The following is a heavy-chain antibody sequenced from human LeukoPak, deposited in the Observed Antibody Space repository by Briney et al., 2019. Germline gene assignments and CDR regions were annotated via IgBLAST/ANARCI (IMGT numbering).Heavy chain of an antibody. CDR3: ARTRELVGFFDL. V-gene: IGHV4-34*01. J-gene: IGHJ2*01. D-gene: IGHD1-26*01. CDR1: GGSGGSFSSYY. CDR2: INHSGRT. Sequence: SETLSLTCVVSGGSGGSFSSYYWSWIRQSPGKGLEWIGEINHSGRTNFNPSLQSRVTISVDSSKNQFALKLNSVTAADTAVYYCARTRELVGFFDLWGRDTLVTVSS.